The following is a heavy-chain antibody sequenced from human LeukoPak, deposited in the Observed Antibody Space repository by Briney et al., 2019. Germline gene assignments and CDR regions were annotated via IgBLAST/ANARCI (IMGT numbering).Heavy chain of an antibody. Sequence: GGSLRLSCAASGFTFSNYERNWVRQAPGKGPEWISYIGGSGVTKRYADSVKGRFSISRDNAKNSLDLQMNSLRVEDTGVYYCARADYYGSPGHFGMDVWGRGTTVTVSS. V-gene: IGHV3-48*03. CDR3: ARADYYGSPGHFGMDV. CDR2: IGGSGVTK. J-gene: IGHJ6*02. D-gene: IGHD3-10*01. CDR1: GFTFSNYE.